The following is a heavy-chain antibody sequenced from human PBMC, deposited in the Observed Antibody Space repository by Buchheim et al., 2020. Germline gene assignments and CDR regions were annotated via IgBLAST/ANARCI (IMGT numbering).Heavy chain of an antibody. V-gene: IGHV4-31*03. CDR1: GGSISSGGYY. Sequence: QVQLQESGPGLVKPSQTLSLTCTVSGGSISSGGYYWSWIRQHPGKGLEWIGYIYYSGSTYYNPSLKSRVTISVDQDKNQFSLKLSSVTAADTAVYYCARSDCSSTRCYGRQPNFDYWGQGTL. CDR3: ARSDCSSTRCYGRQPNFDY. J-gene: IGHJ4*02. CDR2: IYYSGST. D-gene: IGHD2-2*01.